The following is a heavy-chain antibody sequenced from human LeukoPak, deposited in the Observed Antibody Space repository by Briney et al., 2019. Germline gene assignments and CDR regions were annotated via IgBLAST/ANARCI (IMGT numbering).Heavy chain of an antibody. J-gene: IGHJ4*02. CDR2: ISYDGSNK. Sequence: GGSLRLSCAASGFTFSSYAMHWVRPAPGKGLEWVAVISYDGSNKYYADSVKGRFTISRDNSKNTLYLQMNSLRAEDTAVYYCARDLLRFYYGSGSYCDYWGQGTLVTVSS. CDR3: ARDLLRFYYGSGSYCDY. D-gene: IGHD3-10*01. V-gene: IGHV3-30-3*01. CDR1: GFTFSSYA.